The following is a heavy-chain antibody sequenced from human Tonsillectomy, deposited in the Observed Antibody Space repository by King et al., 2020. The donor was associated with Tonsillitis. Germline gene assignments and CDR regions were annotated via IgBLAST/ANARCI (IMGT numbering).Heavy chain of an antibody. Sequence: VQLVESGSELKKPGASVKVSCKASGYTFTSHAINWVRQAPGQGLQWMGWIDTNTGNPTYAQGFTGRFVFSLDTSVSTAYLQISSLKAEDTAVYYCASSAYSSSRSPSFDYWGQGTLVTVSS. V-gene: IGHV7-4-1*02. CDR1: GYTFTSHA. CDR3: ASSAYSSSRSPSFDY. CDR2: IDTNTGNP. J-gene: IGHJ4*02. D-gene: IGHD6-13*01.